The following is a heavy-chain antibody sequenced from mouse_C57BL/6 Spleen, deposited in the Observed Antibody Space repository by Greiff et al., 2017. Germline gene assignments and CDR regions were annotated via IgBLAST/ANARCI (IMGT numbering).Heavy chain of an antibody. J-gene: IGHJ3*01. D-gene: IGHD1-2*01. Sequence: QVQLQQPGAELVRPGSSVKLSCKASGYTFTSYWMHWVKQRPIQGLEWIGNIDPSDSETHYNQKFKDKATLTVDKSSSTAYMQLSSLTSEDSAVYYCARGGLLRPVGAWFAYWGQGTLVTVSA. CDR3: ARGGLLRPVGAWFAY. V-gene: IGHV1-52*01. CDR1: GYTFTSYW. CDR2: IDPSDSET.